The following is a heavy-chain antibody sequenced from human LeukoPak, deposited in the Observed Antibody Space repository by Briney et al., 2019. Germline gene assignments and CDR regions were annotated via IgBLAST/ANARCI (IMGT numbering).Heavy chain of an antibody. CDR2: INPNTVST. D-gene: IGHD2-15*01. Sequence: ASVKLSCKASGYTFTGYYMHWLRQAPGHALEWLGWINPNTVSTDYEQKFQGRVTMTRDRSISTAYMELSRVRSDDTAVYYCARESPGLYCSGGRCYDCYYGMDVCGQGTTVTVSS. V-gene: IGHV1-2*02. J-gene: IGHJ6*02. CDR1: GYTFTGYY. CDR3: ARESPGLYCSGGRCYDCYYGMDV.